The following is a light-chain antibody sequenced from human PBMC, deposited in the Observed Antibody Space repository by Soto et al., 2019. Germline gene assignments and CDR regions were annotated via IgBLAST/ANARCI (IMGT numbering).Light chain of an antibody. CDR3: QQYNDWPIT. CDR1: QSVSSL. CDR2: RAS. Sequence: VLTMSPSTVSLSPWERATLSCRASQSVSSLLAWYQQKPGQAPRLLIYRASTRATGVSGRFSGSGSGTEFTLTITSLQSEDFAIYFCQQYNDWPITVGQGTRLEI. J-gene: IGKJ5*01. V-gene: IGKV3D-15*01.